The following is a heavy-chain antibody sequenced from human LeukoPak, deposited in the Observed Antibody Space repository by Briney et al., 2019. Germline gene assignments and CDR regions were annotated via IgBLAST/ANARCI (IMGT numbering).Heavy chain of an antibody. CDR3: SRAAGYEFILEY. CDR1: GFTFGDYG. D-gene: IGHD5-12*01. J-gene: IGHJ4*02. CDR2: IRSEAHDTTP. Sequence: GGSLRLSCTASGFTFGDYGMSWFRQAPGKGLEWVGFIRSEAHDTTPQYGASEQGRFTISKDDSRGIAFLQMSSLKTEDTAVYYCSRAAGYEFILEYWGQGTLVTVSS. V-gene: IGHV3-49*03.